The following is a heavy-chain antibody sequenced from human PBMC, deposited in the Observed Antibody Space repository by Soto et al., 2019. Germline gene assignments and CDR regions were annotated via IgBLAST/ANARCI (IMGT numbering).Heavy chain of an antibody. CDR1: GGSISSSHF. D-gene: IGHD3-10*01. CDR2: ISHSGSV. V-gene: IGHV4-4*02. J-gene: IGHJ1*01. Sequence: QVLLQESGPGLVQPSGTLSLSCAVSGGSISSSHFWCWVRQPPGKGLEWVGDISHSGSVNYNPSLKRGVTSSMGRSKNQFSLKLSSVTAADTAVYYCAGSFGLSASDDWGQGTRVIVSS. CDR3: AGSFGLSASDD.